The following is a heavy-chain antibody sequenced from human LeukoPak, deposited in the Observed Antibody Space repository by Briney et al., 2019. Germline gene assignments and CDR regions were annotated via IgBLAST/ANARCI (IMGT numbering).Heavy chain of an antibody. Sequence: GGSLRLSCAASGFTFSSYSMNWVRQAPGKGLEWVSSISSSSSYIYYADSVKGRFTISRDNAKNSLYLQMNSLRAEDTAVYYCAREGGAARQHYMDVWGKGTTVTVSS. CDR1: GFTFSSYS. J-gene: IGHJ6*03. CDR3: AREGGAARQHYMDV. D-gene: IGHD6-6*01. CDR2: ISSSSSYI. V-gene: IGHV3-21*01.